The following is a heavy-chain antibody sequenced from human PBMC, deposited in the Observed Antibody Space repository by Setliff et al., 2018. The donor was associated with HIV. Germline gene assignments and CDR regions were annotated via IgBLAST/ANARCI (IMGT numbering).Heavy chain of an antibody. D-gene: IGHD1-1*01. Sequence: ASVKVSCKASGYTFTNYGITWLRQAPGQGPEWMGWISPDNGNRRLLRRFQGRVTMTRDTSINTAYMELSGLTSDDTAVYSCARQLSNSFDYWGQGTLVTVSS. CDR1: GYTFTNYG. CDR2: ISPDNGNR. CDR3: ARQLSNSFDY. V-gene: IGHV1-18*01. J-gene: IGHJ4*02.